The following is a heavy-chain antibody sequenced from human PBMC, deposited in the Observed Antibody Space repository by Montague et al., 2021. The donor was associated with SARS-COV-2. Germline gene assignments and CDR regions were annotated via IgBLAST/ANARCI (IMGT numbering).Heavy chain of an antibody. CDR2: IDYSGXT. CDR1: GGSISSSRYY. Sequence: SETLSLTCTVSGGSISSSRYYWGWIRQPPGKGLEWIGSIDYSGXTXYXXXXKXRVTISVDTSKNQFSLKLSSVTAADTAVYYCAREGGWLSRGSYYFDYWGQGTLVTVSS. D-gene: IGHD3-22*01. J-gene: IGHJ4*02. CDR3: AREGGWLSRGSYYFDY. V-gene: IGHV4-39*07.